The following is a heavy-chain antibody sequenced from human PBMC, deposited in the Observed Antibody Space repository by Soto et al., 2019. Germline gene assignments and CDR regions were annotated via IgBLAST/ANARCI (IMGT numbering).Heavy chain of an antibody. CDR1: GGTFSSYA. CDR2: IIPIFGTA. D-gene: IGHD3-3*01. J-gene: IGHJ4*02. Sequence: ASVKVSCKASGGTFSSYAISWVRQAPGQGLEWIGGIIPIFGTANYAQKFQGRVTITADESTSTAYMELSSLRSEDTAVYYCARGGPSYYDFWSGSTTYFDYWGQGTLVTVSS. V-gene: IGHV1-69*13. CDR3: ARGGPSYYDFWSGSTTYFDY.